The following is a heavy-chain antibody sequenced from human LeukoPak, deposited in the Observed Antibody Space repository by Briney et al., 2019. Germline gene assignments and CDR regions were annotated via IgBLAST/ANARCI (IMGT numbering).Heavy chain of an antibody. CDR1: GFTFSSYS. CDR3: ARALGGPRVYYFDY. Sequence: GGSLRLSCAASGFTFSSYSMNWVRQAPGKGLEWVSSISSSSSYIYYADSVKGQFTISRDNAKNSLYLQMNSLRAEDTAVYYCARALGGPRVYYFDYWGQGTLVTVSS. V-gene: IGHV3-21*01. J-gene: IGHJ4*02. CDR2: ISSSSSYI. D-gene: IGHD4-23*01.